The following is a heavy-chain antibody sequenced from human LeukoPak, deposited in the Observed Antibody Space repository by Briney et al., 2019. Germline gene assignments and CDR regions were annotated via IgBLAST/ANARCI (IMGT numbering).Heavy chain of an antibody. Sequence: SETLSLTCTVSGGSISSSSYYWSWIRQPPGKGLEWVGYIYYSGGTAYNPSLKSRITISGDTSKNQFSLKLSSVTAADTAVYYCARGGYDFWSGHYEYYFDYWGQGTLVTVSS. V-gene: IGHV4-61*01. CDR2: IYYSGGT. J-gene: IGHJ4*02. D-gene: IGHD3-3*01. CDR1: GGSISSSSYY. CDR3: ARGGYDFWSGHYEYYFDY.